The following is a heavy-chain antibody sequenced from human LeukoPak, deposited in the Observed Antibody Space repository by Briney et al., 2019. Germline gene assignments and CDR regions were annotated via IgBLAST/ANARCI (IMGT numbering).Heavy chain of an antibody. CDR1: GGSISSNY. D-gene: IGHD6-19*01. V-gene: IGHV4-59*08. J-gene: IGHJ4*02. CDR3: ARLMYSSGWYFDY. Sequence: SETLSLTCTVSGGSISSNYWSWIRQPPGKGLEWIGYIYYSGSTYYNPSLKSRVTISVDTSKNQFSLKLSSVTAADTAVYYCARLMYSSGWYFDYWGQGTLVTVSS. CDR2: IYYSGST.